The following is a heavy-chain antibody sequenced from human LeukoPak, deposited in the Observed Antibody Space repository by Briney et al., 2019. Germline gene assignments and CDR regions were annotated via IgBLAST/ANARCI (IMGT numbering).Heavy chain of an antibody. D-gene: IGHD5-18*01. CDR2: ISYDGSNK. CDR1: GFTFSSYG. V-gene: IGHV3-30*18. J-gene: IGHJ2*01. CDR3: AKDDGFQYSYGWAWYFDL. Sequence: PGGSLRLSCAASGFTFSSYGMHWVRQAPGKGLEWVAVISYDGSNKYYADSVKGRFTISRDNSKNTLYLQMNSLRAEDTAVYYCAKDDGFQYSYGWAWYFDLWGRGTLVTVSS.